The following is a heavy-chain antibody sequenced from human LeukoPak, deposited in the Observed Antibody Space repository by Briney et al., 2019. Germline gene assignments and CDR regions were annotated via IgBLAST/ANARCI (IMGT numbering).Heavy chain of an antibody. D-gene: IGHD3-10*01. V-gene: IGHV3-23*01. CDR3: ARGRFGDPLNY. CDR2: INGSGGST. CDR1: GFTFSSYA. J-gene: IGHJ4*02. Sequence: GGSLRLSCAASGFTFSSYAMSWVRQAPGKGLEWVSDINGSGGSTYYADSVKGRFTISRDNSKNTVDLLMHSVTAEDTALYYCARGRFGDPLNYWGQGTLVTVSS.